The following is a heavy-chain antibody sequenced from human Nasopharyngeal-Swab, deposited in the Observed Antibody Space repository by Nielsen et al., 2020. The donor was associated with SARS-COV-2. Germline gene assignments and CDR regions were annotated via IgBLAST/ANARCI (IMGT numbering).Heavy chain of an antibody. CDR2: ISYEGRIK. V-gene: IGHV3-30*18. D-gene: IGHD5-12*01. CDR3: VKDRIVATNLFDY. Sequence: GESLKISCAASGFTFSSHGMHWVRQAPGKGLEWVATISYEGRIKYYGDSVEGRFTISRDNFRNTLSLQMNSLRPEDTAVYFCVKDRIVATNLFDYWGQGTQVTVSS. CDR1: GFTFSSHG. J-gene: IGHJ4*02.